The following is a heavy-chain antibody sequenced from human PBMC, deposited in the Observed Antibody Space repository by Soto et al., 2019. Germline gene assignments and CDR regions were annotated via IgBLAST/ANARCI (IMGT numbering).Heavy chain of an antibody. CDR3: AKDHDPDYFDY. CDR1: GFTFSSYA. V-gene: IGHV3-23*01. Sequence: GGSLRFSCAASGFTFSSYAMSWVRQAPGKGLEWVSTISGSGGSTYYADSVKGRFTISRDNSKNTLYLQMNSLRAEDTAVYYCAKDHDPDYFDYWGQGTLVTVSS. D-gene: IGHD3-16*01. CDR2: ISGSGGST. J-gene: IGHJ4*02.